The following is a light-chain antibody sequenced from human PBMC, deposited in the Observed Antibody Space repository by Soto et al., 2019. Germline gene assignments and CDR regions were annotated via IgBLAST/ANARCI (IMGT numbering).Light chain of an antibody. V-gene: IGKV3-15*01. CDR3: HQYSNRPPWT. Sequence: EIVMTQSPATLSVSPGERATLSCRASQSVSSRLAWYQQKRGQAPRLLIYDASTRATGIPARFSGSGYGTEFNLTISSLQSEDFAIYYCHQYSNRPPWTFAQGTRWIS. CDR2: DAS. J-gene: IGKJ1*01. CDR1: QSVSSR.